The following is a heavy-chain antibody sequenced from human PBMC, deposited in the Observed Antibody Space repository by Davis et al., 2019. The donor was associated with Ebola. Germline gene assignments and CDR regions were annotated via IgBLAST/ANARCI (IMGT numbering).Heavy chain of an antibody. CDR3: ARHRDTSGWYGWFDP. D-gene: IGHD6-19*01. J-gene: IGHJ5*02. V-gene: IGHV4-39*01. Sequence: PSETLSLTCNVSGDSVRRTGYYWDWIRQPPGTGLEWIGSIYHSGTTYFNPSLKIRATISVDTPKNQFSLKLRTVTGADTAVYYCARHRDTSGWYGWFDPWGHGTLVSVSS. CDR2: IYHSGTT. CDR1: GDSVRRTGYY.